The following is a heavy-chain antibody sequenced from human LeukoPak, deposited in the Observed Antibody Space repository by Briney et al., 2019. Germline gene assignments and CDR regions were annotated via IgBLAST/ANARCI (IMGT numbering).Heavy chain of an antibody. J-gene: IGHJ4*02. CDR1: GDSISSGDYY. CDR3: ARVRGVRDGYNYVDH. D-gene: IGHD5-24*01. CDR2: ISSSGST. Sequence: PSETLSLTCTVSGDSISSGDYYWSWIRQPAGKGLEWIGRISSSGSTNYNPSLKSRVTISVDTSKNQFSLKLSSVTAADTAVYYCARVRGVRDGYNYVDHWGQGTLVTVSS. V-gene: IGHV4-61*02.